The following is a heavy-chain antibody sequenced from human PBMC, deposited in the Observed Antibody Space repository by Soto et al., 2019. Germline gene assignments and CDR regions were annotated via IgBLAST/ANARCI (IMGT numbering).Heavy chain of an antibody. V-gene: IGHV1-46*01. D-gene: IGHD2-21*02. Sequence: ASVKVSCKASGYTFTSYYMHWVRQAPGQGLEWMGIINPSGGSTSYAQKFQGRVTMTRDTSTSTVYMELSSLRSEDTAVYYCARAKGFVVVTAIPYYFDYWGQGTLVTVYS. CDR2: INPSGGST. CDR3: ARAKGFVVVTAIPYYFDY. J-gene: IGHJ4*02. CDR1: GYTFTSYY.